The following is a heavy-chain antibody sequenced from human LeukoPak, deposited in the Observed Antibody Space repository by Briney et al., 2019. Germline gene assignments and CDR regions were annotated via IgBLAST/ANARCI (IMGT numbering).Heavy chain of an antibody. Sequence: WASVKVSCKASGGTFSSYAISWVRQAPGQGLEWMGGIIPIFGTANYAQKFQGRVTITADKSTSTAYMELSSLRSEDTAVYYCARGYSYGYYFDYWGRGTLVTVSS. D-gene: IGHD5-18*01. CDR2: IIPIFGTA. J-gene: IGHJ4*02. CDR1: GGTFSSYA. CDR3: ARGYSYGYYFDY. V-gene: IGHV1-69*06.